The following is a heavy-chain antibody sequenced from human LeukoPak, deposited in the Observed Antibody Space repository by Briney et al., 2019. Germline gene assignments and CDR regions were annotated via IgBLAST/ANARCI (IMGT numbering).Heavy chain of an antibody. CDR3: ATARGGAGSNTNRLEY. D-gene: IGHD2-2*01. V-gene: IGHV3-30-3*01. CDR2: ISDDGSNE. CDR1: GFTFSSYA. J-gene: IGHJ4*02. Sequence: PGGSLRLSCAASGFTFSSYAMHWVRQAPGKGLEWVAIISDDGSNEYYADSVKGRFTISRDNSKNTLYLQMNSQRAEDTAVYYCATARGGAGSNTNRLEYWGQGTLVTVSP.